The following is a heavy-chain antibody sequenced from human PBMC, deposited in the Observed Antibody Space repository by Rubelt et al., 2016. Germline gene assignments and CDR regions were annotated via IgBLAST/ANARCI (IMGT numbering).Heavy chain of an antibody. D-gene: IGHD1-26*01. CDR1: GGSISSYY. CDR3: ASGVGATNDY. V-gene: IGHV4-59*12. J-gene: IGHJ4*02. Sequence: QVQLQESGPGLVKPSETLSLTCTVSGGSISSYYWSWIRQPPGKGLEWIGYIYYSGSIKYNPSLKSRVTLSVDTSKNQFSLKLSSVTAADTAVYYCASGVGATNDYWGQGTLVTVSS. CDR2: IYYSGSI.